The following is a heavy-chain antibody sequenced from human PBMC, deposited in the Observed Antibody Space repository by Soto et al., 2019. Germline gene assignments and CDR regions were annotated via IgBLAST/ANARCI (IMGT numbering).Heavy chain of an antibody. J-gene: IGHJ3*02. CDR2: ISRRGDTT. CDR3: ARIQACYDSSGYFSAFDI. V-gene: IGHV3-23*01. Sequence: GGSLRLSCAASGFTFTTNAMSWVRQAPGKGLEWVSVISRRGDTTYYADSVKGRFTISRDNSKNTLYLQMNSLRPEDRAVHYCARIQACYDSSGYFSAFDIWGQGTMVTVSS. D-gene: IGHD3-22*01. CDR1: GFTFTTNA.